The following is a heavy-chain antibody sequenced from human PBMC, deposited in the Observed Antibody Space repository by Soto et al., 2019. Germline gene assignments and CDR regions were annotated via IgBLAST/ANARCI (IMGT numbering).Heavy chain of an antibody. J-gene: IGHJ5*02. V-gene: IGHV4-38-2*02. CDR2: IYHSGST. CDR3: ARDRSAGTYYDFWSGYYTGIDWFDP. D-gene: IGHD3-3*01. Sequence: PWETLSLTCAVSGYSISNADYWGWIRQPPGKGLEWIGSIYHSGSTYYNPSRKSRVTISVDTSKNQLSLKLSSVTAADTAVYYCARDRSAGTYYDFWSGYYTGIDWFDPWGQGTLVTVSS. CDR1: GYSISNADY.